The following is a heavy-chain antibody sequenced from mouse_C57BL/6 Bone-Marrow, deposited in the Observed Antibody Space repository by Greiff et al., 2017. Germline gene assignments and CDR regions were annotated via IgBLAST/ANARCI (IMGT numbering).Heavy chain of an antibody. D-gene: IGHD2-2*01. V-gene: IGHV1-19*01. CDR2: INPYNGGT. CDR1: GYTFPDYY. CDR3: ARYDGYYWYFDV. J-gene: IGHJ1*03. Sequence: VQLQQSGPVLVKPGASVKMSCKASGYTFPDYYMNWVKQSHGKSLEWIGVINPYNGGTSYNQKFKGKATLTVDKSSSTAYMELNSLTSEDSAVYYCARYDGYYWYFDVWGTGTTVTVSS.